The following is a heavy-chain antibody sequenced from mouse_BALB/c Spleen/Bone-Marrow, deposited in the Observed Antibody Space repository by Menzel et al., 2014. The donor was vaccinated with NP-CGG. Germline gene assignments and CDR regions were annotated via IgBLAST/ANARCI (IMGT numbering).Heavy chain of an antibody. CDR1: GYTFTSYW. J-gene: IGHJ1*01. D-gene: IGHD2-4*01. CDR3: ARARSTVITTWYFDV. Sequence: DLVKPGASVKLSCKASGYTFTSYWINWIKQRPGQGLEWIGRFAPGSGNTYYNEMFKGKATLTVDTSSSTAYMQLSSQSSEDSAVYFCARARSTVITTWYFDVWGAGTTVTVSS. V-gene: IGHV1S41*01. CDR2: FAPGSGNT.